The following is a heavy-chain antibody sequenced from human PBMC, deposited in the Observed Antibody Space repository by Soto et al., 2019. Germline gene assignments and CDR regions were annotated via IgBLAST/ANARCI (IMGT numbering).Heavy chain of an antibody. CDR1: GFTFISYG. Sequence: GGSLILSCAASGFTFISYGMHWVRQAPGKGLEWVAVISYDGSNKYYADSVKGRFTISRDNSKNTLYLQMNSLRAEDTAVYYCARDVYCISTSCYILSYYYGMDVWGQGITVTVS. J-gene: IGHJ6*02. CDR3: ARDVYCISTSCYILSYYYGMDV. V-gene: IGHV3-30*03. D-gene: IGHD2-2*01. CDR2: ISYDGSNK.